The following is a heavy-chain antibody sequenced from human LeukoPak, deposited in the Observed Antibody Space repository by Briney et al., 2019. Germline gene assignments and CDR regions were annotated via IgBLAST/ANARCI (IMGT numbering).Heavy chain of an antibody. CDR3: ARALGYCSGGSCLPLKYYFDY. D-gene: IGHD2-15*01. CDR1: GGTFSSYA. CDR2: IIPIFGTA. J-gene: IGHJ4*02. Sequence: SVKVSCKASGGTFSSYAISWVRQAPGQGLEWMGGIIPIFGTANYAQKFQGRVTITADESTSTAYMELSSLRSEDTAVYYCARALGYCSGGSCLPLKYYFDYWGQGTLVTVSS. V-gene: IGHV1-69*01.